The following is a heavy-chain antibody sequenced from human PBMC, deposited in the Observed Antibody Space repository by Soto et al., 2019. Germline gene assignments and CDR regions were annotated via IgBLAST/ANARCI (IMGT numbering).Heavy chain of an antibody. J-gene: IGHJ5*02. D-gene: IGHD1-1*01. CDR2: ISPIFGTA. CDR3: ARALWGTGSRKPARTGWFDP. CDR1: GGTCSSYA. Sequence: QVQLVQSGAEVKKPGSSVKVSCKASGGTCSSYAISWVRQAPGEGLEWMGGISPIFGTANYAQKFQGRVTITADESTSTAYMELSSLRSEDTAVYYCARALWGTGSRKPARTGWFDPWGQGTLVTVSS. V-gene: IGHV1-69*01.